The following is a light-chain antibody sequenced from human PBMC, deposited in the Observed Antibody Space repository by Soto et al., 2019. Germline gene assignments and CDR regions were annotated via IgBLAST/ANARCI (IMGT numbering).Light chain of an antibody. CDR3: CSYAGPSVWV. Sequence: QSALTQPRSVSGSPGQSVIISCTGTSSDVGGYKYVSWYQQHPGKAPKLVIYDVSERPSGVPDRFSGSKSGNTASLTISGLQAEDEADYHCCSYAGPSVWVFGGGTKLTVL. V-gene: IGLV2-11*01. CDR2: DVS. J-gene: IGLJ3*02. CDR1: SSDVGGYKY.